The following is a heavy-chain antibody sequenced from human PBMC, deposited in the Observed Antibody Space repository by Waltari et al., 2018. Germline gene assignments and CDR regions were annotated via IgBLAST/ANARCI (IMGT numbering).Heavy chain of an antibody. V-gene: IGHV4-38-2*01. Sequence: HVQLQESGPGLVKPSETLSLNCAVSGYSIHSGYYWSWLRQAPGKGLEWIGSIYHSGNTFDKCSLKNRVTISVDTSTNQFSLGLTSVTAADTAFFYCARGGGHRYDTYYFDYWGQGMLVTVSS. D-gene: IGHD3-22*01. CDR2: IYHSGNT. CDR3: ARGGGHRYDTYYFDY. CDR1: GYSIHSGYY. J-gene: IGHJ4*02.